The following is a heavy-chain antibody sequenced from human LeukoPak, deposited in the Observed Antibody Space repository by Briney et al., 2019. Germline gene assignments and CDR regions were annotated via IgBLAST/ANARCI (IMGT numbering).Heavy chain of an antibody. J-gene: IGHJ6*03. V-gene: IGHV1-18*01. CDR2: ISAYNGNT. CDR3: ARVADNYYYMDV. Sequence: ASVKVSCKACGYTFTSYGISWVRQAPGQGLEWMGRISAYNGNTNYAQKLQGRVTMTTDTSTSTAYMELRSLRSDDTAVYYCARVADNYYYMDVWGKGTTVTVSS. CDR1: GYTFTSYG. D-gene: IGHD6-13*01.